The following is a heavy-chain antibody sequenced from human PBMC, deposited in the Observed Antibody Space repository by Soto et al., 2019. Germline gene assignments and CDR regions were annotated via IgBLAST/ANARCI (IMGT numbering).Heavy chain of an antibody. CDR3: LRGNSGYGNFDY. CDR2: IKGDGSET. V-gene: IGHV3-74*01. D-gene: IGHD5-12*01. J-gene: IGHJ4*02. CDR1: GFNFSIYW. Sequence: WGSLIVSCASSGFNFSIYWMHWVRQAPGKGLVWVSRIKGDGSETNYADSVKGRFTISRDNAKNTLYLQLNSLRAEDTAVYYCLRGNSGYGNFDYWGQGTRVTVSS.